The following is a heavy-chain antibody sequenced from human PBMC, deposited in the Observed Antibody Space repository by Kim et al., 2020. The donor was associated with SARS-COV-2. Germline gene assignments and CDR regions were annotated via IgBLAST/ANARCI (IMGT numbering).Heavy chain of an antibody. CDR2: IYFTGST. CDR3: AGHYAAAAAYGFDV. CDR1: GGSLNSGKYF. D-gene: IGHD6-13*01. J-gene: IGHJ6*02. Sequence: SETLSLTCSVSGGSLNSGKYFWGWVRQPPGKGLEWIGSIYFTGSTYYNPSLKNRLTISVYTSKNQFSLSLSSVTAADTGVYFCAGHYAAAAAYGFDVWGQGTTVPVSS. V-gene: IGHV4-39*01.